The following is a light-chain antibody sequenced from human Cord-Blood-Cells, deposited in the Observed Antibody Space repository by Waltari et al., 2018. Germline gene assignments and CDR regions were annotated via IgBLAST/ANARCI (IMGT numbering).Light chain of an antibody. Sequence: EIVLTQSPGTLSLSPGERATLSFRASQSVSSSYLAWYQQKPGQAPRLLIYGASGRATGIPDRFSGSGSGTDFALTISRLEPEDFAVYYCQQYGSSPRTFGQGTKLEIK. J-gene: IGKJ2*01. CDR1: QSVSSSY. CDR3: QQYGSSPRT. V-gene: IGKV3-20*01. CDR2: GAS.